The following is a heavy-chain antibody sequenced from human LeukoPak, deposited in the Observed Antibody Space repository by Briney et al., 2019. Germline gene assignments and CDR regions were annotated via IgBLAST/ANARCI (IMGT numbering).Heavy chain of an antibody. CDR1: GGSISSYY. V-gene: IGHV4-59*08. CDR3: ARGFDGRNAFDI. D-gene: IGHD3-9*01. CDR2: IYYSGST. Sequence: SETLSLTCTVSGGSISSYYWSWIRQPPGKGLEWIGYIYYSGSTNYNPSLKSRVTISVDRSKNQFSLNLNSVTAADTAVYSCARGFDGRNAFDIWGQGTMVTVSS. J-gene: IGHJ3*02.